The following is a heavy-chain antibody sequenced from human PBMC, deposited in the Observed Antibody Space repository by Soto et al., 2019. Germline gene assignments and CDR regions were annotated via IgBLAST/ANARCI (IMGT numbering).Heavy chain of an antibody. Sequence: ASVKVSCKASGYTFTSYAMHWVRQAPGQRLEWMGWINAGNGNTKYSQKFQGRVTITRDTSASTAYMELSSLRSEDTAVYYCARVRRGCSGGSCYPSTEYFQHWGQGTLVTVSS. V-gene: IGHV1-3*01. D-gene: IGHD2-15*01. J-gene: IGHJ1*01. CDR3: ARVRRGCSGGSCYPSTEYFQH. CDR1: GYTFTSYA. CDR2: INAGNGNT.